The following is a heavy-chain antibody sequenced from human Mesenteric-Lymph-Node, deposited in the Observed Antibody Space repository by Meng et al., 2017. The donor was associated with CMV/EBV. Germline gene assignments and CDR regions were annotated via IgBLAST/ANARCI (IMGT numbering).Heavy chain of an antibody. D-gene: IGHD3-3*01. CDR3: AKGSHYDYNWFDP. Sequence: GSLRLSCTVSGGSISSYYWSWIRQPPGKGLEWIGYIYYSGSTNYNPSLKSRVTISVDTSKNQFSLNLSSVTAADTAVYYCAKGSHYDYNWFDPWGQGTLVTVSS. V-gene: IGHV4-59*01. CDR1: GGSISSYY. CDR2: IYYSGST. J-gene: IGHJ5*02.